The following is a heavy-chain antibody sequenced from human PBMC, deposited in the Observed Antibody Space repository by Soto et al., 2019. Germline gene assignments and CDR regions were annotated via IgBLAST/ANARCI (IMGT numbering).Heavy chain of an antibody. CDR3: AKTGYDSSGWEHYFDY. V-gene: IGHV3-11*01. Sequence: VQLVESGGGLVKPGGSLRLSCAASGFTFSDYYMSWIRQAPGKGLEWVSYISSSGSTIYDADSVKGRFTISRDNAKNALYLQMNSLRTEDTAVYYCAKTGYDSSGWEHYFDYWGQGTLVTVSS. CDR2: ISSSGSTI. J-gene: IGHJ4*02. D-gene: IGHD3-22*01. CDR1: GFTFSDYY.